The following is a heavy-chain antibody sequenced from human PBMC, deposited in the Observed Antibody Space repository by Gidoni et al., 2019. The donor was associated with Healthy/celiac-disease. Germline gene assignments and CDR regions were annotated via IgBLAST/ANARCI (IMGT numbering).Heavy chain of an antibody. V-gene: IGHV2-70*01. CDR2: IDWDDDK. CDR3: ARFLGYCSGGSCYGSYYFDY. D-gene: IGHD2-15*01. CDR1: GFSLSTSGMC. J-gene: IGHJ4*02. Sequence: QVTLRESGPALVKPTQTLTLTCTFSGFSLSTSGMCVSWIRQHPGKALEWLALIDWDDDKYYSTSLKTRLTISKDTSKNQVVLTMTNMDPVDTATYYCARFLGYCSGGSCYGSYYFDYWGQGTLVTVSS.